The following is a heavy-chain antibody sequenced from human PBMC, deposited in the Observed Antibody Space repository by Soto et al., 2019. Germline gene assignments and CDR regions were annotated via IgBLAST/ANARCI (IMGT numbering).Heavy chain of an antibody. Sequence: SVKVSCKASGFTFTSSAVQWVRQARGQRLEWIGWIVGDSGNTNYAQKFQGRGTMTTDTSTSTAYMELRSLRSDDTAVYYCARTVEYDSIPYYYADFWGQGTLVTVSS. CDR1: GFTFTSSA. D-gene: IGHD2-21*01. CDR3: ARTVEYDSIPYYYADF. CDR2: IVGDSGNT. J-gene: IGHJ4*01. V-gene: IGHV1-58*01.